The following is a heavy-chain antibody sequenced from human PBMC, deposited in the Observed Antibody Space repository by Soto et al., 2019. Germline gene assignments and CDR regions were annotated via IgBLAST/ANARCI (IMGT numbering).Heavy chain of an antibody. J-gene: IGHJ4*02. D-gene: IGHD1-26*01. CDR3: ARLKSTYSGSYYGGGFFDY. V-gene: IGHV4-39*01. Sequence: QLQLQESGPGLVKPSETLSLTCNVSGESMSNTAYYWGWIRQTPGKGLEWIGSIFYTGSAYYNSSRKSAVTISVDTSKNQFSLKLLSVAAADTAIYYCARLKSTYSGSYYGGGFFDYWGQGSLVTVSS. CDR2: IFYTGSA. CDR1: GESMSNTAYY.